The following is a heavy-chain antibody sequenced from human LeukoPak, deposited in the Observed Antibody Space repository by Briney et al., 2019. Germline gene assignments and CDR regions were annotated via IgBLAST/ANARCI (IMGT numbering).Heavy chain of an antibody. J-gene: IGHJ4*02. CDR2: ISSSRSYI. CDR3: ARDGSGFGEPHYFDY. CDR1: GFTFSGYA. Sequence: PGGSLRLSCAASGFTFSGYAMSWVRQAPGKGLEWVSLISSSRSYIYYADSLKGRFTISRDNAKNSLYLQMNSLRAEDTAVYYCARDGSGFGEPHYFDYWGQGSLVTVSS. D-gene: IGHD3-10*01. V-gene: IGHV3-21*01.